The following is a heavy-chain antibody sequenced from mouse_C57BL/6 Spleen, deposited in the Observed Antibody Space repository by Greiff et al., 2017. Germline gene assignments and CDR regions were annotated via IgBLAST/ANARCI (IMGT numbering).Heavy chain of an antibody. J-gene: IGHJ4*01. V-gene: IGHV1-15*01. D-gene: IGHD2-5*01. CDR2: IDPETGGT. CDR3: TTYYSNYYAMDD. CDR1: GYTFTDYE. Sequence: QVQLQQSGAELVRPGASVTLSCKASGYTFTDYEMHWVKQTPVHGLEWIGAIDPETGGTAYNQKFKGKAILTADKSSSTAYMELRSLTSEDSAVYYCTTYYSNYYAMDDWGQGTSVTVSS.